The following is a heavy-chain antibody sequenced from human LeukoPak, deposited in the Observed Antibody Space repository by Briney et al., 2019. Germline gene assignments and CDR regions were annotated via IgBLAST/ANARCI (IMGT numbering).Heavy chain of an antibody. CDR1: GLTFSTYG. V-gene: IGHV3-23*01. CDR3: ARIEVPVADY. CDR2: ISVSGGRT. Sequence: GGSLRLSCAASGLTFSTYGMHWVRQAPGKGPEWVSGISVSGGRTFHAESVKGRVTISRHNSKNTVYLQMTSLRAEDTAVYYCARIEVPVADYWGQGILVTVSS. J-gene: IGHJ4*02. D-gene: IGHD3-22*01.